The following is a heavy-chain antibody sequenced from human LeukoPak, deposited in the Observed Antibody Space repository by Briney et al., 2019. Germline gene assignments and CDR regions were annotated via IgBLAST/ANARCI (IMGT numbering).Heavy chain of an antibody. CDR1: GYSFTSYW. J-gene: IGHJ4*02. V-gene: IGHV5-51*01. Sequence: GESLKISCKGSGYSFTSYWIGWVRQMPGKGLEWMGIIYPGDSDTRYSLSFQGQVTISADKSISTAYLQWSSLKASDTAMYYCARTNITIFGVVIMPRYYFDYWGQGTLVTVSS. CDR3: ARTNITIFGVVIMPRYYFDY. CDR2: IYPGDSDT. D-gene: IGHD3-3*01.